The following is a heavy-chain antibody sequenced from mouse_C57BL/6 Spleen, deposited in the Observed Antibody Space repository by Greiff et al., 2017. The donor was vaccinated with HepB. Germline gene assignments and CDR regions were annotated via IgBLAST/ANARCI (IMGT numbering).Heavy chain of an antibody. CDR1: GFTFSNYW. CDR3: TEGLRPFAY. Sequence: DVMLVESGGGLVQPGGSMKLSCVASGFTFSNYWMNWVRQSPEKGLEWVAQIRLKSDNYATHYAESVKGRFTISRDDSKSSVYLQMNNLRAEDTGIYYCTEGLRPFAYWGQGTLVTVSA. J-gene: IGHJ3*01. V-gene: IGHV6-3*01. D-gene: IGHD2-4*01. CDR2: IRLKSDNYAT.